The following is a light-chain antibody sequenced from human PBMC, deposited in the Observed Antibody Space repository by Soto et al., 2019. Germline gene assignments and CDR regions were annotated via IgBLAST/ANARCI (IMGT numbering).Light chain of an antibody. J-gene: IGKJ1*01. CDR1: QSVTSTY. CDR3: QQSESSPRT. V-gene: IGKV3-20*01. Sequence: EIVLTQSPGTLSLSAGERATLSCRASQSVTSTYLAWYQQTPGQAPRLLIYGTSNRDTGVPDRFSGSGSGTEFTLNISGLEPEDFAVYYCQQSESSPRTFGQGTKVEIK. CDR2: GTS.